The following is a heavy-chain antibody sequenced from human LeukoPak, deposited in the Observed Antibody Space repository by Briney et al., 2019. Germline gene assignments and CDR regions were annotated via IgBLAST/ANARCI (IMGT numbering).Heavy chain of an antibody. CDR2: VYYSRRT. D-gene: IGHD3-3*01. J-gene: IGHJ5*02. CDR1: GGSISRYS. Sequence: SETLSLTCSVSGGSISRYSWNWLRQPPGKGLEWLWFVYYSRRTDSNPSLKSRVTISVDTSKNQFSLELSSVTAADTAVYYCATRRAENAIFGEENWFDPWGQGSLVTVSS. V-gene: IGHV4-59*01. CDR3: ATRRAENAIFGEENWFDP.